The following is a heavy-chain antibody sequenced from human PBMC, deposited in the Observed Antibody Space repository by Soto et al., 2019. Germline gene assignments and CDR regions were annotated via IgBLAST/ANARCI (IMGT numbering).Heavy chain of an antibody. CDR2: IYPGDSDT. CDR1: GYSFTSYL. CDR3: ARRGTRDSSGYYYAFDI. D-gene: IGHD3-22*01. Sequence: XESLKISCKGSGYSFTSYLLVWVRQMPGKGLEWMGIIYPGDSDTRYSPSFQGQVTISADKSISTAYLQWSSLKASDTAMYYCARRGTRDSSGYYYAFDIWGQGTMVTVSS. V-gene: IGHV5-51*01. J-gene: IGHJ3*02.